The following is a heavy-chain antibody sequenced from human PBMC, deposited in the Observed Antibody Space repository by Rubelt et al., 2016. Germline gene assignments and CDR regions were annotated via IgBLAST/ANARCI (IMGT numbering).Heavy chain of an antibody. Sequence: QVQLVQSGAEVKKPGASVKVSCKASGYTFTSYAMHWVRQAPGQRLEWMGWINAGNGDTKYSQKLKDRVSSTRDASANTAYMELSSLRSEDTAVYYCARANHGDYEDYWGQGTLVTVSS. J-gene: IGHJ4*02. D-gene: IGHD4-17*01. CDR1: GYTFTSYA. CDR3: ARANHGDYEDY. V-gene: IGHV1-3*01. CDR2: INAGNGDT.